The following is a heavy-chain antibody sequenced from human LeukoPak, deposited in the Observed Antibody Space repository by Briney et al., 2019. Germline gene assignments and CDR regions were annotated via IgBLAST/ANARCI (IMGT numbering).Heavy chain of an antibody. V-gene: IGHV1-18*01. Sequence: ASVKVSCKASGYTFYSYGISWVRQAPGQGLEWMAWISVYNDNRRYAQNFQGRVTLTTDKSTSTAYMELRSLKSDDTATYYCVRDGRFEYSHFYYFDYWGQGAQVTVSS. CDR1: GYTFYSYG. J-gene: IGHJ4*02. CDR2: ISVYNDNR. D-gene: IGHD5-12*01. CDR3: VRDGRFEYSHFYYFDY.